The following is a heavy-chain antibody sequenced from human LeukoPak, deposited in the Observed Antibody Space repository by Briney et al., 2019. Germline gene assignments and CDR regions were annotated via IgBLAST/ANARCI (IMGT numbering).Heavy chain of an antibody. CDR3: ARDRYPNDY. CDR2: IKYDGSEK. V-gene: IGHV3-7*01. CDR1: GLSFSGQW. J-gene: IGHJ4*02. Sequence: GGSLRLSCTASGLSFSGQWMNWVRQSPGQGLEWVANIKYDGSEKYYVDSVKGRFTISREDAKNTLYLQMNSLRADDTAVYYCARDRYPNDYWGQGTLVTVSS. D-gene: IGHD2-2*02.